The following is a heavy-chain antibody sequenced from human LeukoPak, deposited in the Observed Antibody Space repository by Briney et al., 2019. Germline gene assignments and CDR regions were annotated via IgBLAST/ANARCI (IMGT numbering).Heavy chain of an antibody. Sequence: PGGSLRLSCAASGFTVSSNYMSWVRQAPGKGLEWVSVIYSGGSTYYADSVKGRFTISRDNSKNTLYLQMASLRDEDTALYYCARDREYDSSDYWGQGTLVTVSS. J-gene: IGHJ4*02. CDR2: IYSGGST. CDR3: ARDREYDSSDY. D-gene: IGHD3-22*01. V-gene: IGHV3-53*05. CDR1: GFTVSSNY.